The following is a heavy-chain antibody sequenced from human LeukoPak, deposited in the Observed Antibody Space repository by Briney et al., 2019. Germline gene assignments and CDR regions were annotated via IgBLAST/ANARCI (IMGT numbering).Heavy chain of an antibody. CDR3: TRVRGYDFDF. V-gene: IGHV3-74*01. Sequence: GGFLRLSCAASGFTFSSYWMHWVRQVPGKGLVWVSRINSDASSTNYADSVKGRFTISRDNAKNTLYLQMNSLRAEDTAVYYCTRVRGYDFDFWGQGTLVTVSS. CDR1: GFTFSSYW. J-gene: IGHJ4*02. D-gene: IGHD5-12*01. CDR2: INSDASST.